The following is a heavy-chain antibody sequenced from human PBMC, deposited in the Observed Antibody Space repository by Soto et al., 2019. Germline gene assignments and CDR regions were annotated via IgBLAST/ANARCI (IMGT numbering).Heavy chain of an antibody. CDR1: GGSISSGGYF. V-gene: IGHV4-30-2*01. D-gene: IGHD3-22*01. J-gene: IGHJ4*02. Sequence: SETLSLTCAVSGGSISSGGYFWSWIRQPPGKGLEWIGYIYHSGSTYYNPSLKSRVSISVDRSKNQFSLKLSSVTAADTAVYYCARLLFYYDSSGYYRGPGVYFDYWGQGTLVTVSS. CDR2: IYHSGST. CDR3: ARLLFYYDSSGYYRGPGVYFDY.